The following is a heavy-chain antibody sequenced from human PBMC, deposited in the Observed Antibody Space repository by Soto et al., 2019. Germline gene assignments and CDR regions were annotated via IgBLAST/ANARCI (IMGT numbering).Heavy chain of an antibody. CDR1: GFTFSSYS. D-gene: IGHD2-2*01. Sequence: EVQLVESGGGLVQPGGSLRLSCAASGFTFSSYSMNWVRQAPGKGLEWVSYISSSSSTIYYADSVKGRFTISRDNAKNSLDLQMNSLRDEDTAVYYCARDKSVYCSSTSCYDDSIDYWGQGTLVTVSS. CDR2: ISSSSSTI. CDR3: ARDKSVYCSSTSCYDDSIDY. V-gene: IGHV3-48*02. J-gene: IGHJ4*02.